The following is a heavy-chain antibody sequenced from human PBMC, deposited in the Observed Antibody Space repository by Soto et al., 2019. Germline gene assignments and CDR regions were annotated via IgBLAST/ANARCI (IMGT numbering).Heavy chain of an antibody. CDR1: GGSVSSGGFY. CDR3: AIDQWCSGDYRDAFDI. CDR2: IYYTGSA. J-gene: IGHJ3*02. V-gene: IGHV4-61*08. D-gene: IGHD3-22*01. Sequence: SETLSLTCTVSGGSVSSGGFYWSWIRQPPGKGLEWIGYIYYTGSANYNPSLKSRVTISVDTSKNQFSLNLSSVTAADTAVYFCAIDQWCSGDYRDAFDIWGQGTIVTVSS.